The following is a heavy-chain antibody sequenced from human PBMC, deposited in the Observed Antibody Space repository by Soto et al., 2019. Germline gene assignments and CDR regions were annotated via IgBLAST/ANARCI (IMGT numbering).Heavy chain of an antibody. CDR3: ARVSTVWFGAYYYGMDV. Sequence: QVQLVQSGAEVKKPGATVKVSCKASGYTFTSYGITWVRQAPGQGLEWMGWISAYNGNTNYAPKLQGRVTMTTDTSTTTAYMELRGLRSDDTAVYYCARVSTVWFGAYYYGMDVWGQGTTVTVSS. J-gene: IGHJ6*02. CDR2: ISAYNGNT. V-gene: IGHV1-18*01. CDR1: GYTFTSYG. D-gene: IGHD3-10*01.